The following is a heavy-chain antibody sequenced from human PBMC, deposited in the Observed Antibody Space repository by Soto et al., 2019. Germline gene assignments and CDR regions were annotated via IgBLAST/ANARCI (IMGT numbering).Heavy chain of an antibody. CDR3: ARDQLRLRFLEWLPDAFDI. Sequence: GASVKVSCKASGYTFTSYGISWVRQAPGQGLEWMGWISAYNGNTNYAQKLQGRVTMTTDTSTSTAYMELRSLRSDDTAVYYCARDQLRLRFLEWLPDAFDIWGQGTMVTVSS. CDR2: ISAYNGNT. CDR1: GYTFTSYG. D-gene: IGHD3-3*01. J-gene: IGHJ3*02. V-gene: IGHV1-18*01.